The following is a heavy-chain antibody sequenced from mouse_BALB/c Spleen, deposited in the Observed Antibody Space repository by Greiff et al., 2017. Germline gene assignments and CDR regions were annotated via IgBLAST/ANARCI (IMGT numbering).Heavy chain of an antibody. V-gene: IGHV5-4*02. CDR3: ARDLYYAMDY. Sequence: EVMLVESGGGLVKPGGSLKLSCAASGFTFSDYYMYWVRQTPEKRLEWVATISDGGSYTYYPDSVKGRFTISRDNAKNNLYLQMSSLKSEDTAMYYCARDLYYAMDYWGQGTSVTVSS. J-gene: IGHJ4*01. CDR1: GFTFSDYY. CDR2: ISDGGSYT.